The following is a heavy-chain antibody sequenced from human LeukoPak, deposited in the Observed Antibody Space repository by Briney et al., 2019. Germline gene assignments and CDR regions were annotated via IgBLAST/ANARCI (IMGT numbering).Heavy chain of an antibody. J-gene: IGHJ2*01. CDR2: IYHSGST. Sequence: SETLSLTCTVSGGSISSGGYYWSWIRQPPGKGLEWIGYIYHSGSTYYNPSLKSRVTISVDRSKNQFSLKLSSVTAADTAVYYCARGRGGDEGSRWYFDLWGRGTLVTVSS. CDR1: GGSISSGGYY. CDR3: ARGRGGDEGSRWYFDL. V-gene: IGHV4-30-2*01. D-gene: IGHD2-21*01.